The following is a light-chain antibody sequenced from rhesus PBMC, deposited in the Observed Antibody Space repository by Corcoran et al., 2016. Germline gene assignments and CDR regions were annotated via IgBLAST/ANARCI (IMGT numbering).Light chain of an antibody. CDR1: QGISNY. CDR3: QQHTSYPHS. J-gene: IGKJ2*01. CDR2: YAS. V-gene: IGKV1S3*01. Sequence: DIQMTQSPSSLSASVGDTVTITCRASQGISNYLAWYQQKPGQVPKPLIYYASNLESGVPSRISGNGSGTEFTLTIGNLQPGDFATYYCQQHTSYPHSFGQGTKVEIK.